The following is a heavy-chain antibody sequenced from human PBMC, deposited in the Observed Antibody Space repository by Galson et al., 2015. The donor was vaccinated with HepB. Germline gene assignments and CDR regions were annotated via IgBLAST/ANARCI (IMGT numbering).Heavy chain of an antibody. CDR3: ARVYPAGDYGMDV. J-gene: IGHJ6*02. CDR1: GGTFSNYA. V-gene: IGHV1-69*13. Sequence: SVKVSCKASGGTFSNYAISWVRQAPGQGLEWMGGIIPIFGTANYAQKFQGRVTITADESTSTAYMELSSLRSEDTAVYYCARVYPAGDYGMDVWGQGTTVTVSS. CDR2: IIPIFGTA. D-gene: IGHD3-10*01.